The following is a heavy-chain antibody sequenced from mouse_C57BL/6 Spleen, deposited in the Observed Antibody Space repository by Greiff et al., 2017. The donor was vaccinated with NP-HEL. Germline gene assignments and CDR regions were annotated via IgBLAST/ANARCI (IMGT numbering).Heavy chain of an antibody. J-gene: IGHJ3*01. Sequence: QVQLKQSGPELVKPGASVKLSCKASGYTFTSYDINWVKQRPGQGLEWIGWIYPRDGSTKYNEKFKGKATLTVDTSSSTAYMELHSLTSADSAVYFGAREGYYGSSSAWFAYWGQGTLVTVSA. CDR2: IYPRDGST. V-gene: IGHV1-85*01. CDR1: GYTFTSYD. CDR3: AREGYYGSSSAWFAY. D-gene: IGHD1-1*01.